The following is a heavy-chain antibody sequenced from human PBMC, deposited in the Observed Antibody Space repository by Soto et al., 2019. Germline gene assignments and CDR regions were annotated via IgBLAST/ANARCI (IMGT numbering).Heavy chain of an antibody. CDR3: ARGREQWLAYDAFDI. CDR1: GGTLSSYT. V-gene: IGHV1-69*02. J-gene: IGHJ3*02. D-gene: IGHD6-19*01. Sequence: SVKVSCKASGGTLSSYTISWVRQAPGQGLEWMGRIIPILGIANYAQKFQGRVTITADKSTSTAYMELSSLRSEDTAVYYCARGREQWLAYDAFDIWGQGTMVTVSS. CDR2: IIPILGIA.